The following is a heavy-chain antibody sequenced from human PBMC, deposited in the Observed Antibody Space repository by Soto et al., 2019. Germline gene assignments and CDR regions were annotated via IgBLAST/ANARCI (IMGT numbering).Heavy chain of an antibody. J-gene: IGHJ6*04. CDR1: GGSISSGGYY. Sequence: QVQLQESGPGLVKPSQTLSLTCTVSGGSISSGGYYWSWIRQHPGKGLEWIGYIYYSGSTYYRPSLKSRVTISVDTSKNQCALKLSSVTAADTAVYYCARDLRLVEMDVWGKGTTVTVSS. CDR3: ARDLRLVEMDV. D-gene: IGHD3-16*01. V-gene: IGHV4-31*03. CDR2: IYYSGST.